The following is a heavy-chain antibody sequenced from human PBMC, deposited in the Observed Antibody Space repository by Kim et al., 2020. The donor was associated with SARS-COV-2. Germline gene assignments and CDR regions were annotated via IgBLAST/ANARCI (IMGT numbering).Heavy chain of an antibody. D-gene: IGHD3-22*01. V-gene: IGHV1-18*01. CDR3: ARDGYYDSSGYIY. Sequence: YAQKLQGRVTMTTDTSTSTAYMELRSLRSDDTAAYYCARDGYYDSSGYIYWGQGTLVTVSS. J-gene: IGHJ4*02.